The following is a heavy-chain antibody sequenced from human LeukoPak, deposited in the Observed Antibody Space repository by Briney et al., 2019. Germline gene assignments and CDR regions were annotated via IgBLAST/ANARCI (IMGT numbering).Heavy chain of an antibody. CDR3: AREGPARNFDY. CDR2: IYTSGSA. CDR1: GDSVSSGTYY. D-gene: IGHD6-6*01. Sequence: TLSLTCTVSGDSVSSGTYYWTWIRQPAGKGLEWIGRIYTSGSANFDPSLKSRVSISLDTSQNQFSLKLSSVTAADTAVYYCAREGPARNFDYWGQGILVTVSS. V-gene: IGHV4-61*02. J-gene: IGHJ4*02.